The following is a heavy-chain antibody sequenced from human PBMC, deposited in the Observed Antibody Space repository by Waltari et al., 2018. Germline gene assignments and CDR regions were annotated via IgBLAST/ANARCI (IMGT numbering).Heavy chain of an antibody. V-gene: IGHV4-59*01. D-gene: IGHD1-26*01. CDR2: IYHSGNT. Sequence: QVQVQESGPGLVKPSESLSLTCTVSGGSINNYFWSWIRQPPGRALECVAYIYHSGNTNSNPSLNSRVTISEDTSENQFSLKLNSVTAADTAVYYCARVGGTYGNSFDLWGEGIMVTVSS. CDR1: GGSINNYF. J-gene: IGHJ3*01. CDR3: ARVGGTYGNSFDL.